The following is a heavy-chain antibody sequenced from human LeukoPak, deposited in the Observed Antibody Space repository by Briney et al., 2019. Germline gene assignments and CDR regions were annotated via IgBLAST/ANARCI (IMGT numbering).Heavy chain of an antibody. CDR1: GGSISGYY. Sequence: SETLSLTCTVSGGSISGYYWGWIRQPPGKGLEWIGSIYYSGSTYYNPSLKSRVTISVDTSKNQFSLKLSSVTAADTAVYYCARTGGAAAGTGYFDYWGQGTLVTVSS. D-gene: IGHD6-13*01. V-gene: IGHV4-39*07. CDR3: ARTGGAAAGTGYFDY. CDR2: IYYSGST. J-gene: IGHJ4*02.